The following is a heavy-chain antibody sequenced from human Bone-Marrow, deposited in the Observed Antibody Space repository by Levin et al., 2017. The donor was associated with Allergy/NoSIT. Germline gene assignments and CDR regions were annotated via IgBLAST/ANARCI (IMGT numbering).Heavy chain of an antibody. CDR3: ARATTWAPQIDD. CDR1: GGSIRSGDYY. CDR2: IYNSGSA. D-gene: IGHD1-14*01. Sequence: SQTLSLTCTVSGGSIRSGDYYWTWIRQPPGKGLEWIGYIYNSGSAYYNASLKSRLTISLDTAKNQFSLNLSSVTGADTAVYYCARATTWAPQIDDWGRGTLVAVSS. V-gene: IGHV4-30-4*01. J-gene: IGHJ4*02.